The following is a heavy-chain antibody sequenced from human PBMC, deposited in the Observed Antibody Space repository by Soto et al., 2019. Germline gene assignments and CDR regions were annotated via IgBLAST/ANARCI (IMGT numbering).Heavy chain of an antibody. D-gene: IGHD2-2*01. CDR1: GFIFSSYG. J-gene: IGHJ4*02. V-gene: IGHV3-30*03. Sequence: QEQLVQSGGGVVQPGRSLRLSCAASGFIFSSYGMHWVRQAPGKGLEWVAVISYDGSNEYYADSVQGRFTISRDNSKQTLYLLMNSLRTEDTAVDFCSTIWWEGIIVVGPFGGPGDYWGQGTLVTVSS. CDR3: STIWWEGIIVVGPFGGPGDY. CDR2: ISYDGSNE.